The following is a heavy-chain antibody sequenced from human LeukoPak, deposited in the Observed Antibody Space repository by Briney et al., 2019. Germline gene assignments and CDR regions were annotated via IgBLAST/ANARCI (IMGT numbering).Heavy chain of an antibody. Sequence: PGASVKVSCKVSGYTLTELSMHWVRQAPGKGLEWMGGFDPEDGETIYAQKFQGRVTITADESTSTAYMELSSLRSEDTAVYYCARDPAERRYYDFWSGNGANWFDPWGQGTLVTVSS. J-gene: IGHJ5*02. CDR3: ARDPAERRYYDFWSGNGANWFDP. D-gene: IGHD3-3*01. CDR1: GYTLTELS. CDR2: FDPEDGET. V-gene: IGHV1-24*01.